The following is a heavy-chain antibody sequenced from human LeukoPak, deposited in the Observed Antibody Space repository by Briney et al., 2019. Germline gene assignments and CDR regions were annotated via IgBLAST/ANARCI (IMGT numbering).Heavy chain of an antibody. J-gene: IGHJ5*02. CDR3: ARDGSGSGSYYSNRFDP. CDR2: IYSGGST. Sequence: AGGSLRLSCAASGFTVSSNYMSWVRQAPGKGLEWVSVIYSGGSTYYADSVKGRFTISRDNSKNTLYLQMNSLRAEDTAAYYCARDGSGSGSYYSNRFDPWGQGTLVTVSS. CDR1: GFTVSSNY. V-gene: IGHV3-66*01. D-gene: IGHD3-10*01.